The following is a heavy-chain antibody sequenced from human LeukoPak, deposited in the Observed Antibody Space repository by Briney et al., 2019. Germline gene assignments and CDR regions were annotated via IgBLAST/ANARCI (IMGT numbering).Heavy chain of an antibody. J-gene: IGHJ5*02. CDR2: IYYSGST. CDR3: ARGTGSSGYYYGEVGGVDWFDP. Sequence: PSETLSLTCTVSGGSISSYYWSWIRQPPGKGLEWIGYIYYSGSTNYNPSLKSRVTISVDTSKNQFSLKLSSVTAADTAVYYCARGTGSSGYYYGEVGGVDWFDPWGQGTLVTVSS. V-gene: IGHV4-59*01. CDR1: GGSISSYY. D-gene: IGHD3-22*01.